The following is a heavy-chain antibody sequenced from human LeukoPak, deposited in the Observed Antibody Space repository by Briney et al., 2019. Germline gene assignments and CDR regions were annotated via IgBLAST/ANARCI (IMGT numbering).Heavy chain of an antibody. CDR1: GGTFSSYA. V-gene: IGHV1-69*13. J-gene: IGHJ5*02. D-gene: IGHD3-3*01. Sequence: SVKVSCKAPGGTFSSYAFSWVRQAPGQGLEWMGGIIPMFGTTYYAQKFQGRVTITADESTSTAYMELSSLRSEDTAVYFCAREGVAIFGVVSRYNWFDPWGQGTLVTVSS. CDR2: IIPMFGTT. CDR3: AREGVAIFGVVSRYNWFDP.